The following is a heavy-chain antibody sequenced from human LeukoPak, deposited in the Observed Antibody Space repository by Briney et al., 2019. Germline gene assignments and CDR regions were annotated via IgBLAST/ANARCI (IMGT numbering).Heavy chain of an antibody. CDR3: TKEGGPMAVTTERYSFDQ. D-gene: IGHD4-17*01. CDR1: GFTFSNYG. J-gene: IGHJ4*02. CDR2: VSNDGRVQ. V-gene: IGHV3-30*18. Sequence: PGRSLRLSCVASGFTFSNYGMHWVRQAPGKGLEWGAVVSNDGRVQYYADSVKGRFTISRDNSKNTLSLQMNSLRAEDTAVYYCTKEGGPMAVTTERYSFDQWGQGTLVTVSS.